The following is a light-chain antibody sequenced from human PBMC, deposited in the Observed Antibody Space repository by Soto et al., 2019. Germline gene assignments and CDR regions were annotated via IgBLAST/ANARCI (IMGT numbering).Light chain of an antibody. Sequence: EIVLTQSPATLSLSPGERATLSSRASQSVRRSLAWYQQKPGQAPRLLIYDASNRATGIPARFSGSGSGTDFTLTISSLESEDFAVYYCQQRSNWLPSWTFGQGTKVEIK. V-gene: IGKV3-11*01. CDR1: QSVRRS. CDR2: DAS. CDR3: QQRSNWLPSWT. J-gene: IGKJ1*01.